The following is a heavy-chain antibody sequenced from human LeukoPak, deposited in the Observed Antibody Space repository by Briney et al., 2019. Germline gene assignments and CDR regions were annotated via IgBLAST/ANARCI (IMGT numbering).Heavy chain of an antibody. CDR1: GYTLTELS. CDR2: FDPEDGET. J-gene: IGHJ4*02. CDR3: ATYYYGSGSYQVDY. D-gene: IGHD3-10*01. V-gene: IGHV1-24*01. Sequence: ASVKVSCKVSGYTLTELSMHWVRQAPGKGLEGMGGFDPEDGETIYAQQFQGRVTMPEDTSTDTAYMELSSLRSEDTAVYYCATYYYGSGSYQVDYWGQGTLVTVSS.